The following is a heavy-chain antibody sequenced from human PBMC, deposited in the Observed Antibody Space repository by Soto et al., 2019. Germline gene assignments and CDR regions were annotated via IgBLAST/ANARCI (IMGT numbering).Heavy chain of an antibody. CDR1: GFTFSSYA. CDR3: AKTRARFLEWLGPIDY. CDR2: ISGSGGST. V-gene: IGHV3-23*01. D-gene: IGHD3-3*01. J-gene: IGHJ4*02. Sequence: EVQLLESGGGLVQPGGSLRLSCAASGFTFSSYAMSWVRQAPGKGLEWVSAISGSGGSTYYADSVKGRFTISRDNSKNTLYLQMNSLRAEDTAVYYCAKTRARFLEWLGPIDYWGQGTLVTVSS.